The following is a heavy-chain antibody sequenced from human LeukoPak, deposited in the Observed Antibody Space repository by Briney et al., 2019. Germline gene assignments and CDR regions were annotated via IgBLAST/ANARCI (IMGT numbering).Heavy chain of an antibody. D-gene: IGHD1-1*01. CDR2: ISHNAGST. CDR3: VATTMKN. CDR1: GFTFSSYA. Sequence: SGGSLRLSCLASGFTFSSYAMYWVRQAPGKGLEYVSVISHNAGSTYYADSVKGRFIISRDNSKNTLYLRMSSLRDDDTAVYYCVATTMKNWGQGTLVTVSS. J-gene: IGHJ4*02. V-gene: IGHV3-64D*06.